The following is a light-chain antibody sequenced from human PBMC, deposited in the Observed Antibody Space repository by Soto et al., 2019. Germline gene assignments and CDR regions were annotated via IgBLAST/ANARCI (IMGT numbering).Light chain of an antibody. CDR2: ENN. J-gene: IGLJ3*02. Sequence: QSVLTQPPSVSAAPGQKVTISCSGSSSNIGNNYVSWYQQLPGTAPKLLIYENNKRPSGIPDRFSGSKSGTSATLGITGLRTGDEADYYCGRWDKSLSDGVFGGGTKLTVL. CDR1: SSNIGNNY. CDR3: GRWDKSLSDGV. V-gene: IGLV1-51*01.